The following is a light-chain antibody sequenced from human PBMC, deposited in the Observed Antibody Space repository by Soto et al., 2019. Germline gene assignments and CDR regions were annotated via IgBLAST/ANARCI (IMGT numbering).Light chain of an antibody. CDR1: QSVATSY. V-gene: IGKV3-20*01. CDR2: GTS. Sequence: EIVLTQSPGTLSLSPGERATLSCRTSQSVATSYLAWYQQKPGQAPRLLIYGTSIRATGVPDRFSGSGSATDFTLTISRLEPEDFAVYHCHQYGDSPQTFGQGTKVEI. J-gene: IGKJ1*01. CDR3: HQYGDSPQT.